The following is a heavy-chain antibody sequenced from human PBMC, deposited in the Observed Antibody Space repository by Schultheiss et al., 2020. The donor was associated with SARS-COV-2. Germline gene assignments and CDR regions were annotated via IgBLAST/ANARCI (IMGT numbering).Heavy chain of an antibody. CDR1: GDSMTGRNYY. CDR2: ISYTGST. V-gene: IGHV4-39*01. Sequence: SETLSLTCNVSGDSMTGRNYYWGWIRQPPGKGLEWIGSISYTGSTYYNPSLKSRVTVSVDTSKSQFSLKLSSVTAADTAVYYCARRTGAAVADSIDYWGQGTLVTVSS. D-gene: IGHD6-19*01. CDR3: ARRTGAAVADSIDY. J-gene: IGHJ4*02.